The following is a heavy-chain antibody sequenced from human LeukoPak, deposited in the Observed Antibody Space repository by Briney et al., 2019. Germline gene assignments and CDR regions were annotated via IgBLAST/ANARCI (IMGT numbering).Heavy chain of an antibody. CDR2: ISWNSGSI. D-gene: IGHD5-18*01. CDR1: GFTFDDYA. CDR3: AKGGRLFGYNIDP. J-gene: IGHJ5*02. Sequence: PGGSLRLSCAASGFTFDDYAMHWVRQAPGKGLEWVSGISWNSGSIGYADSVKGRFTISRDNAKNSLYLQMNSLRAEDTALYYCAKGGRLFGYNIDPWGQGTLVTVSP. V-gene: IGHV3-9*01.